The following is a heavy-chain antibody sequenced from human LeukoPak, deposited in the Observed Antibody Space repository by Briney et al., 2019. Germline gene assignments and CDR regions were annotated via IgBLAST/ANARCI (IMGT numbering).Heavy chain of an antibody. J-gene: IGHJ4*02. CDR2: IYYSGST. D-gene: IGHD6-19*01. Sequence: SETLSLTCTVSGGSISSYYWSWIRQPPGKGLEWIGYIYYSGSTNYNPSLKSRVTISVDTSKNQFSLKLSSVTAADTAVYYCARHHSSGWYGSIYFDYWGQGTLVTVSS. V-gene: IGHV4-59*08. CDR3: ARHHSSGWYGSIYFDY. CDR1: GGSISSYY.